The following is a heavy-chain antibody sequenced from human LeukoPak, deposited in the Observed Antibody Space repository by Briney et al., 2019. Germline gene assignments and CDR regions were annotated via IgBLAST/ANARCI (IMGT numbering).Heavy chain of an antibody. D-gene: IGHD2-15*01. CDR3: ARGMRTDCSGGSCNWFDP. J-gene: IGHJ5*02. V-gene: IGHV4-59*01. Sequence: PSETLSLTCTVSGGSISSYYWSWLRQPPGKGLEWIGYIYYSGSTNYNPSLKSRVTISVDTSKNQFSLKLSSVTAADTAVYYCARGMRTDCSGGSCNWFDPWGQGTLVTVSS. CDR1: GGSISSYY. CDR2: IYYSGST.